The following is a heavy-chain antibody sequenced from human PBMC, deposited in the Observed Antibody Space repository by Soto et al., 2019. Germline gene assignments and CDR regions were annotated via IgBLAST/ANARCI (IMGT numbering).Heavy chain of an antibody. CDR2: IYYSGST. Sequence: SETLSLTCTVSGGSISSYYWSWIRQPPGKGLEWIGYIYYSGSTNYNPSLKSRVTISVDTSKNQFSLKLSSVTAADTAVYYCARLLTGDEQWLSFDYWGQGTLVTVSS. CDR1: GGSISSYY. V-gene: IGHV4-59*08. J-gene: IGHJ4*02. D-gene: IGHD6-19*01. CDR3: ARLLTGDEQWLSFDY.